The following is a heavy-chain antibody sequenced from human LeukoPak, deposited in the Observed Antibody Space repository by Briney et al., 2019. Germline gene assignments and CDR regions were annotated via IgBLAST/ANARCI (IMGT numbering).Heavy chain of an antibody. J-gene: IGHJ4*02. CDR2: IYYSGST. CDR1: GGSISSGGYY. D-gene: IGHD3-3*01. CDR3: ARLWSGYYYFDY. Sequence: SQTLSLTCTVSGGSISSGGYYWSWIRQPPGKGLEWIGYIYYSGSTYYNPSLKSRVTISVDTSKNQFSLKLSSVTAADTAVYYCARLWSGYYYFDYWGQGTLVTVSS. V-gene: IGHV4-30-4*08.